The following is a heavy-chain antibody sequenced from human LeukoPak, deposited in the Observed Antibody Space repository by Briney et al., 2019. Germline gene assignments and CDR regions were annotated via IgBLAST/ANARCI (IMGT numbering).Heavy chain of an antibody. J-gene: IGHJ4*02. Sequence: PGGSLRLSCAASGFTFSSYSMNWVRQAPGKGLEWVSSISSSSSYIYYADSVKVRFTISRDNAKNSLYLQMNSLRAEDTAVYYCARDKYCSGGSCPRGYFDYWGQGTLVTVSS. CDR2: ISSSSSYI. D-gene: IGHD2-15*01. V-gene: IGHV3-21*01. CDR1: GFTFSSYS. CDR3: ARDKYCSGGSCPRGYFDY.